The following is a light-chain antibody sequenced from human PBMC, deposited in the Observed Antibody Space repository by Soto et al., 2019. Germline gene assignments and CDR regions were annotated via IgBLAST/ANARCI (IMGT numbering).Light chain of an antibody. Sequence: EIVLTQSGAAVSLSPGERATLSCRASQSVSSYLAWYQQKPGQAPRLLIYDASNRATGIPARFSGSGSGTDFTFTISSLEPEDFAVYYCQQRSNWPPSITFGQGTRLEIK. CDR2: DAS. CDR1: QSVSSY. J-gene: IGKJ5*01. CDR3: QQRSNWPPSIT. V-gene: IGKV3-11*01.